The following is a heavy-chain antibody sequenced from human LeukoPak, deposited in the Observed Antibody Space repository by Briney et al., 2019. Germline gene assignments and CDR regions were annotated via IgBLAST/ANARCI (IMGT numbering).Heavy chain of an antibody. CDR1: GFTFSSYS. CDR2: ISSSSSTI. Sequence: GGSLRLSCAASGFTFSSYSMNWVRQAPGKGLDWVSYISSSSSTIYYADSVKGRFTISRDNAKNSLYLQMNSLRAEDTAVYYCARDSSWFRKAVDDYWGQGTLVTVSS. V-gene: IGHV3-48*04. CDR3: ARDSSWFRKAVDDY. J-gene: IGHJ4*02. D-gene: IGHD6-13*01.